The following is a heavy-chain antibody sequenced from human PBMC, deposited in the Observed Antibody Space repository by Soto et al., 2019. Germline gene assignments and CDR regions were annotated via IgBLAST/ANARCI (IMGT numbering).Heavy chain of an antibody. CDR3: ARGITTDWFDP. Sequence: SETLSLTCTASGGSISNYYWSWIRQPPGKGLEWIGYIYYTGSTNYNPSLKSRVTISVDTSKNQFSLRLSSVTAADTAVYYCARGITTDWFDPWGQGTLVTVSS. CDR1: GGSISNYY. J-gene: IGHJ5*02. D-gene: IGHD1-1*01. V-gene: IGHV4-59*12. CDR2: IYYTGST.